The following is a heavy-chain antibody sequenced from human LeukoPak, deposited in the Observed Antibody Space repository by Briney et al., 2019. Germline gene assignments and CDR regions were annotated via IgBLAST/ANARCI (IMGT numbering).Heavy chain of an antibody. CDR2: IYPGDSDT. Sequence: GESLKISCKGSGYSFTSYWIGWVRLMPGKGLEWMGIIYPGDSDTRYSPSFQGQVTISADKSISTAYLQWSSLKASDTAMYYCARLPYCSSTSCYGPYYYYGMDVWGQGTTVTVSS. CDR3: ARLPYCSSTSCYGPYYYYGMDV. V-gene: IGHV5-51*01. D-gene: IGHD2-2*01. J-gene: IGHJ6*02. CDR1: GYSFTSYW.